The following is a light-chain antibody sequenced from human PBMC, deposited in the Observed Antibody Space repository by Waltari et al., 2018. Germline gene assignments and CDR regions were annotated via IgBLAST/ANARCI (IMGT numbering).Light chain of an antibody. CDR3: MQALQTPRT. CDR1: QSLLYRNGYNY. V-gene: IGKV2-28*01. CDR2: LGS. J-gene: IGKJ1*01. Sequence: DIGMTQSRLSLPVTPGEPASIPCRSSQSLLYRNGYNYLDWYLQKPGQSPQLLISLGSNRASGVPDRFSGSASGTDFTLKISRVEAEDVGVYYCMQALQTPRTFGQGTKVEIK.